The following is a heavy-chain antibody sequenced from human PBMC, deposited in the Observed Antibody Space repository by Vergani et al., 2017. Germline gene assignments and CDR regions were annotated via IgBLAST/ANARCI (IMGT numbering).Heavy chain of an antibody. CDR1: GGSISSYY. CDR3: ASQDYDFWSGSSGWFDP. V-gene: IGHV4-59*08. D-gene: IGHD3-3*01. Sequence: QVQLQESGPGLVKPSETLSLTCTVSGGSISSYYWSWIRQPPGKGLEWIGYIYYSGSTNYNPSLKCRVTISVDTSKNQFSLKLSSVTAADPAVYYCASQDYDFWSGSSGWFDPWGQGTLVTVSS. CDR2: IYYSGST. J-gene: IGHJ5*02.